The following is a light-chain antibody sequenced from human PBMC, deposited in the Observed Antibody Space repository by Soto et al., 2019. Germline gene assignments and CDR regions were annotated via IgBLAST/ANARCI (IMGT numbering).Light chain of an antibody. Sequence: EIVLTQSPGTLSLSPGERATLSCRASQSVSSSYLAWYQQTPGQAPRLLMYGASSRATGIPDRFSGSGSGTDFSLTISRLEPEDFAVYYCQQYGASPGTFGGGPKVEIK. V-gene: IGKV3-20*01. CDR3: QQYGASPGT. J-gene: IGKJ4*01. CDR1: QSVSSSY. CDR2: GAS.